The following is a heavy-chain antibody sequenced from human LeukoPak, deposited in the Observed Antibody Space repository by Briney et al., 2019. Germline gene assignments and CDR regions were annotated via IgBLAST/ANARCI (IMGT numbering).Heavy chain of an antibody. V-gene: IGHV4-34*01. CDR2: INHSGST. CDR1: GGSFSGYY. J-gene: IGHJ4*02. D-gene: IGHD6-13*01. CDR3: ARQYSSSWYGPGYFDY. Sequence: SETLSLTCAVYGGSFSGYYWSWIRQPPGKGLEWIGEINHSGSTNYNPSLKSRVTISVDTSKNQFSLKLSSVTAADTAVYYCARQYSSSWYGPGYFDYWGQGTLVTVSS.